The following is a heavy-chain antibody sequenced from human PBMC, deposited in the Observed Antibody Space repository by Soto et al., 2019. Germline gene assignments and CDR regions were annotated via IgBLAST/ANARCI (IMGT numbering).Heavy chain of an antibody. V-gene: IGHV1-2*04. CDR3: ARDARGDEAQMDY. CDR1: GYTFTGYY. Sequence: ASVKVSCKASGYTFTGYYMHWVRQAPGQGLEWMGWINPNSGGTNYAQKFQGWVTVTRDTSISTAYMELSRLRSDDTAVYYCARDARGDEAQMDYWGQGTLVTVS. J-gene: IGHJ4*02. D-gene: IGHD3-10*01. CDR2: INPNSGGT.